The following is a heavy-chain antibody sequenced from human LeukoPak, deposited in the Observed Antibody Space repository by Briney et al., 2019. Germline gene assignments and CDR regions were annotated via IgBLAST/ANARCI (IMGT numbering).Heavy chain of an antibody. V-gene: IGHV4-61*01. J-gene: IGHJ6*03. Sequence: SETLSLTCTVSNYSISSAYYWGWIRQPPGKGLEWIGYIYYSGSTNYNPSLKSRVTISVDTSKNQFSLKLSSVTAADTAVYYCASGAYSYYYMDVWGKGTTVTISS. CDR3: ASGAYSYYYMDV. D-gene: IGHD1-26*01. CDR1: NYSISSAYY. CDR2: IYYSGST.